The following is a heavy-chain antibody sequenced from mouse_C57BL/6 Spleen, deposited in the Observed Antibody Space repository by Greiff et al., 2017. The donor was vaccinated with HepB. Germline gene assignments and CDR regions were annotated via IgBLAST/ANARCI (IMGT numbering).Heavy chain of an antibody. D-gene: IGHD3-1*01. CDR1: GYTFTSYW. CDR3: ARSGYGKDFDY. CDR2: IDPSDSYT. V-gene: IGHV1-59*01. Sequence: VQLQQPGAELVRPGTSVKLSCKASGYTFTSYWMHWVKQRPGQGLEWIGVIDPSDSYTNYNQKFKGKATLTVDTSSSTACMQRSSLTSEDSAVYYCARSGYGKDFDYWGQGTTLTVSS. J-gene: IGHJ2*01.